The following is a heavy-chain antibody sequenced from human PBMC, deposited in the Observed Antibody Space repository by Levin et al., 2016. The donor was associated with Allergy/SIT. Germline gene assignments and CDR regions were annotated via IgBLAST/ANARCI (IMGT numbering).Heavy chain of an antibody. CDR3: AADHSGWYSDTYGMDV. CDR2: IVVGSGNT. D-gene: IGHD6-19*01. J-gene: IGHJ6*02. CDR1: GFTFTSSA. Sequence: SVKVSCKASGFTFTSSAMQWVRQARGQRLEWIGWIVVGSGNTNYAQKFQERVTITRDMSTSTAYMELSSLRSEDTAVYYCAADHSGWYSDTYGMDVWGQGATVTVSS. V-gene: IGHV1-58*02.